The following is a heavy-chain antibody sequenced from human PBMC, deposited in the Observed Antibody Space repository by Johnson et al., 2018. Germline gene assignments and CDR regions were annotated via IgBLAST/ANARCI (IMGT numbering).Heavy chain of an antibody. CDR2: IWYDGSNK. D-gene: IGHD2-21*02. CDR3: AIDRTASPPDY. Sequence: VQLLETGGGVVQPGRSLRLSCAASGFTFRSHGMYWVRQAPGKGLEWVAIIWYDGSNKYYADPVKGRFTISRDNSKNLLYLQMNSLRAEDTAVYYCAIDRTASPPDYWGHGSLVTVSS. V-gene: IGHV3-33*03. CDR1: GFTFRSHG. J-gene: IGHJ4*01.